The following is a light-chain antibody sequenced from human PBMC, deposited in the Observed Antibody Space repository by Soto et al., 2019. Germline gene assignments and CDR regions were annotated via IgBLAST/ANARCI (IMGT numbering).Light chain of an antibody. V-gene: IGKV1-9*01. Sequence: IQMPQSPSSLSAPVGDRVAITCRASQGISSYLAWYQQKPGKAPKLLIYAASTLQSGVPSRFSGSGSGTDFTLTISSLQPEDFATYYCQQLNSYPTITFGQGTRLEIK. CDR1: QGISSY. J-gene: IGKJ5*01. CDR3: QQLNSYPTIT. CDR2: AAS.